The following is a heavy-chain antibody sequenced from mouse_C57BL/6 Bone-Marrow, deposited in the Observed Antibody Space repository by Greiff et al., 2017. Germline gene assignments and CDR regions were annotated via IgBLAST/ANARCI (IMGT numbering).Heavy chain of an antibody. V-gene: IGHV14-2*01. J-gene: IGHJ2*01. CDR3: TRSLIYYGTNY. Sequence: VQLQQSGAELVKPGASVKLSCTASGFNIKDYYIPWVKQRTEQGLEWIGRIDPEDGETKYAQKFQDKATITADTSSNTAYLQLSSLTSEDTAVDYCTRSLIYYGTNYWGQGTTLTVSA. CDR1: GFNIKDYY. D-gene: IGHD1-1*01. CDR2: IDPEDGET.